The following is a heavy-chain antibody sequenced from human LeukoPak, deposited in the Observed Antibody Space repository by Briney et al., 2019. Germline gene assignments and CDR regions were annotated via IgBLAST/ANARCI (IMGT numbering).Heavy chain of an antibody. V-gene: IGHV4-4*07. CDR1: GGSISSYY. J-gene: IGHJ4*02. CDR3: ATEREWLIDY. D-gene: IGHD3-3*01. Sequence: SETLSLTCTVSGGSISSYYCNWIRQPAGKGLEWIGRIYTSGSTNYNPSLKSRVTMSVDTSNNQFSLKLSSVTAADTAVYYCATEREWLIDYWGQGTLVTVSS. CDR2: IYTSGST.